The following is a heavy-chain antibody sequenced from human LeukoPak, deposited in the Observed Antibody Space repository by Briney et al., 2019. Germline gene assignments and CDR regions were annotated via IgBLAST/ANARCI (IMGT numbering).Heavy chain of an antibody. D-gene: IGHD3-10*01. V-gene: IGHV3-7*01. J-gene: IGHJ4*02. Sequence: GGSLRLSCAASGFTFSSYWMNWVRQAPGKGLEWVANIKSDGSEEYYGDSVKGRFTISRDNAKNSLYLQMNSLRVEDAAVYYCARGDLWLGHWGQGSLVTVSS. CDR2: IKSDGSEE. CDR3: ARGDLWLGH. CDR1: GFTFSSYW.